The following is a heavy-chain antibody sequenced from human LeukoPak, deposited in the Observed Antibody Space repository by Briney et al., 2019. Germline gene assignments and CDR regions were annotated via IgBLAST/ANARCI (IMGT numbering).Heavy chain of an antibody. CDR2: IYYSGST. Sequence: SETLSLTCTVSGGSISSYYWSWIRQPPGKGLEWIGYIYYSGSTNYNPSLKSRVTISVDTSKNQFSLKLSSVTAADTAVYYCARASGDSYRFDYWGQGTLVTVSS. CDR1: GGSISSYY. V-gene: IGHV4-59*01. J-gene: IGHJ4*02. D-gene: IGHD1-26*01. CDR3: ARASGDSYRFDY.